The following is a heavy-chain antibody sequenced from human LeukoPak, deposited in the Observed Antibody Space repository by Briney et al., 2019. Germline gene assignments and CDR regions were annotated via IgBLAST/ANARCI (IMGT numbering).Heavy chain of an antibody. CDR1: GGSISSYY. V-gene: IGHV4-59*01. D-gene: IGHD5-18*01. CDR3: ARTTEGGYTYNYFYYYYMDV. Sequence: SETLSLTCTVSGGSISSYYWSWIQQPPGKGLEWIGYIYYSGSTNYNPSLKSRISISVDTSKNQFSLKLSSVTAADTAVYYCARTTEGGYTYNYFYYYYMDVWGKGTTVTISS. J-gene: IGHJ6*03. CDR2: IYYSGST.